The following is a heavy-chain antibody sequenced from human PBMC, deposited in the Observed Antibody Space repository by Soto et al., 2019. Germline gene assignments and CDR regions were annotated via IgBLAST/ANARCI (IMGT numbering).Heavy chain of an antibody. V-gene: IGHV3-15*01. Sequence: GESLKISCATSGFTFSNAWMSWVRQAPGKGLEWVGRIKSKTDGGTTDYAAPVKGRFTISRDDSKNTLYLQMNSLKTEDTAVYYCTTDGMTANPYYYMDVWGKGTTVTVSS. CDR2: IKSKTDGGTT. CDR3: TTDGMTANPYYYMDV. J-gene: IGHJ6*03. CDR1: GFTFSNAW. D-gene: IGHD2-21*02.